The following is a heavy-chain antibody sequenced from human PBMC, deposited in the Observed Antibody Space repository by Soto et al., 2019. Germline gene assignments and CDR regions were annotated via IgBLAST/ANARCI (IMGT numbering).Heavy chain of an antibody. V-gene: IGHV4-34*01. D-gene: IGHD3-22*01. Sequence: PSETLSLTCAVYGGSFSGNYWSWIRQSPGKGLEWIGEINHSGTTKYNPSLKSRVITSVDTSKKEFSLKMSSVTAADTAVYYCARGSSMIPVGPTDAPDAPDRYFFTSWGLGTRVTV. CDR3: ARGSSMIPVGPTDAPDAPDRYFFTS. CDR2: INHSGTT. CDR1: GGSFSGNY. J-gene: IGHJ5*02.